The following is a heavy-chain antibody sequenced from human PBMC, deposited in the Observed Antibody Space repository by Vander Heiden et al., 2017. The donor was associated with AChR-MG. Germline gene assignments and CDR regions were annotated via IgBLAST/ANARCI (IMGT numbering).Heavy chain of an antibody. CDR2: IHPGDSDT. CDR1: GYRFPSYW. J-gene: IGHJ3*02. D-gene: IGHD2-2*01. V-gene: IGHV5-51*01. Sequence: EVQLEQSGAEVKTAGESLKISCKGSGYRFPSYWIGWVRQIPGKGLEWMGIIHPGDSDTRYSPSFQGQVTISADRSLSTASLQWNSLKASDTAMYYCVRHGFHAPLSDHDAFDIWGPGTMVTVSS. CDR3: VRHGFHAPLSDHDAFDI.